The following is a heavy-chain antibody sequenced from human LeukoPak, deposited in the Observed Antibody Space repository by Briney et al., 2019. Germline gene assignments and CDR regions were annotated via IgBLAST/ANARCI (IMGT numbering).Heavy chain of an antibody. D-gene: IGHD2-2*01. CDR1: GDSISSYY. J-gene: IGHJ5*02. CDR2: IYYIGNT. CDR3: AREYCSSTSCPGWFDP. Sequence: SETLSLTCTVSGDSISSYYWSWIRQPPGKGLEWIGYIYYIGNTNYSPSLKSRVTISTDTSKNQFSLKMTSVTAADTAVYYCAREYCSSTSCPGWFDPWGQGTLVTVSS. V-gene: IGHV4-59*12.